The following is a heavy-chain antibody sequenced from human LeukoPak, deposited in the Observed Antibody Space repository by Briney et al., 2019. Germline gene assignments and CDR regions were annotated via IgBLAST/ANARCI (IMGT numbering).Heavy chain of an antibody. CDR2: ISSSGNTI. Sequence: GGSLRLSCAASGFTFSDYYMSWTRQAPGKGLEWVSYISSSGNTIYYADSVKGRFTISRDNAKNSLYLQMNSLRAEDTAVYYCARDYAEYTYYYDSSGQGFDYWGQGTLVTVSS. J-gene: IGHJ4*02. CDR3: ARDYAEYTYYYDSSGQGFDY. V-gene: IGHV3-11*01. CDR1: GFTFSDYY. D-gene: IGHD3-22*01.